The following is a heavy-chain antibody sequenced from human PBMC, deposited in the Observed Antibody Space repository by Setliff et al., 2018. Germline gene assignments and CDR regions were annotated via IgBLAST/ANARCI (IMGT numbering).Heavy chain of an antibody. V-gene: IGHV1-3*01. Sequence: ASVKVSCKASGYTFTSYAMHWVRQAPGQRLEWMGWINAGNGNTKYSQKFQGRVTITRDTSASTAYMELSSLRSEDTAVYYCATLGTMVRGVEFDYWGQGTLVTSPQ. CDR1: GYTFTSYA. D-gene: IGHD3-10*01. CDR2: INAGNGNT. CDR3: ATLGTMVRGVEFDY. J-gene: IGHJ4*02.